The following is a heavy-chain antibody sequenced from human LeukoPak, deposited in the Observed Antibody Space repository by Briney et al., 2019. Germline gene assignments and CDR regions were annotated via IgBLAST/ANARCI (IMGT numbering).Heavy chain of an antibody. J-gene: IGHJ6*02. CDR2: ISCDGSNK. V-gene: IGHV3-30*18. Sequence: GGSLRLSCAASGFTFSSYGMHWVRQAPGKGLEWVAVISCDGSNKYYADSVKGRFTISRDNSKNTLYLQMNSLRAEDTAVYYCAKGRTMVRGGYYYYYYGMDVWGQGTTVTVSS. D-gene: IGHD3-10*01. CDR3: AKGRTMVRGGYYYYYYGMDV. CDR1: GFTFSSYG.